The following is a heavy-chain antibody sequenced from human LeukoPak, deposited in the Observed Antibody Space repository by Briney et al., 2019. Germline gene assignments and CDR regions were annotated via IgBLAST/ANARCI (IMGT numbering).Heavy chain of an antibody. CDR1: GFTFSDYY. V-gene: IGHV3-30-3*01. CDR3: ARGYLLWFGEGFDY. D-gene: IGHD3-10*01. CDR2: ISYDGSNK. J-gene: IGHJ4*02. Sequence: GGSLRLSCAASGFTFSDYYMSWIRQAPGKGLEWVAVISYDGSNKYYADSVKGRFTISRDNSKNTLYLQMNSLRAEDTAVYYCARGYLLWFGEGFDYWGQGTLVTVSS.